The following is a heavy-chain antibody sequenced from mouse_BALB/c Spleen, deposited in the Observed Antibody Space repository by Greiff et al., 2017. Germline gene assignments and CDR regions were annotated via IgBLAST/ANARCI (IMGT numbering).Heavy chain of an antibody. J-gene: IGHJ3*01. Sequence: EVMLVESGGGLVKPGGSLKLSCAASGFTFSSYTMSWVRQTPEKRLEWVATISSGGSYTYYPDSVKGRFTISGDNAKNTLYLQMSSLKSEDTAMYYCTREGGYGNTWFAYWGQGTLVTVSA. CDR1: GFTFSSYT. CDR2: ISSGGSYT. V-gene: IGHV5-6-4*01. CDR3: TREGGYGNTWFAY. D-gene: IGHD2-1*01.